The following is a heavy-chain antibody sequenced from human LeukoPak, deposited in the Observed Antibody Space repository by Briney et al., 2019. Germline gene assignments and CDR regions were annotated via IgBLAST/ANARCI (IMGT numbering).Heavy chain of an antibody. CDR1: GFTFSSYG. Sequence: PGGSLRLSCAASGFTFSSYGMHWVRQAPGKGLEWVAVIWYDGSNKYYADSVKGRFTISRDNSKNTPYLQMNSLRAEDTAVYYCARDPGGYDFWSGYYTPTYYFDYWGQGTLVTVSS. D-gene: IGHD3-3*01. CDR2: IWYDGSNK. J-gene: IGHJ4*02. V-gene: IGHV3-33*01. CDR3: ARDPGGYDFWSGYYTPTYYFDY.